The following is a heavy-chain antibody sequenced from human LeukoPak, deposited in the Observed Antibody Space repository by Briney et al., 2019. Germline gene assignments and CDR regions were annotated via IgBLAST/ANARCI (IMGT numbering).Heavy chain of an antibody. J-gene: IGHJ6*03. V-gene: IGHV4-61*02. CDR2: IYTSGST. CDR3: ARTLENYYYYYMDV. Sequence: PSETLSLTCTVSGGSISSGSYYWSWIRQPAGEGLEWIGRIYTSGSTNYNPSLKSRVTISVATSKNQFSLKLSSVTAPDTAVYYCARTLENYYYYYMDVWGKGTTVTISS. CDR1: GGSISSGSYY.